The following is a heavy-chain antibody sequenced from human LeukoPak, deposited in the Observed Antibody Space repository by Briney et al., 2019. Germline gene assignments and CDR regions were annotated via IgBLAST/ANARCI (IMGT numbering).Heavy chain of an antibody. Sequence: ASVKVSCKASGYTFTSYAMHWVRQAPGQRLEWMGWINAGNGNTKYSQKFQGRVTITRDTSASTAYMELSSLRSEDTAVYYCARDTTMVRGVMVLLMDIWGQGTMVTVSS. CDR3: ARDTTMVRGVMVLLMDI. V-gene: IGHV1-3*01. CDR1: GYTFTSYA. CDR2: INAGNGNT. J-gene: IGHJ3*02. D-gene: IGHD3-10*01.